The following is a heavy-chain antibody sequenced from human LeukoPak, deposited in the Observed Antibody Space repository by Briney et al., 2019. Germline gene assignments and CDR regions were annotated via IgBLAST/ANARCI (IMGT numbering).Heavy chain of an antibody. CDR3: ARPSYDSSGYYYFDY. Sequence: GGSLRLSCAASGFTFSSYWMSWVRQAPGKGLEWVAVISYDGSNKYYADSVKGRFTISRDNSKNTLYLQMNSLRAEDTAVYYCARPSYDSSGYYYFDYWGQGTLVTVSS. D-gene: IGHD3-22*01. CDR1: GFTFSSYW. J-gene: IGHJ4*02. V-gene: IGHV3-30*03. CDR2: ISYDGSNK.